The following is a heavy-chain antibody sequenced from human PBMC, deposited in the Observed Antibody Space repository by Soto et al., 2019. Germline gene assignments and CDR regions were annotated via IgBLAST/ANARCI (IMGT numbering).Heavy chain of an antibody. V-gene: IGHV1-3*05. CDR1: GYTFNSYA. CDR3: ARAPSWWYFDL. Sequence: QVQLVQSGAEEKKPGASVKVSCKASGYTFNSYAMHWVRQAPGQRLEWMGWINAGNGNTKYSQKFQGRVTITRDTSASTAYMELSSLRSDDTAVYYCARAPSWWYFDLWGRGTLVTVSS. CDR2: INAGNGNT. J-gene: IGHJ2*01.